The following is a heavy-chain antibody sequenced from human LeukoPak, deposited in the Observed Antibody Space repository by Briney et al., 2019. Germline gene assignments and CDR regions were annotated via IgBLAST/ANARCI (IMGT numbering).Heavy chain of an antibody. V-gene: IGHV4-4*07. D-gene: IGHD3-22*01. CDR1: GGSISSYY. J-gene: IGHJ4*02. CDR2: IYTSGST. CDR3: ARGPPDYYDSSPFDY. Sequence: SETLSLTCTVSGGSISSYYWSWIRQPAGKGLEWIGRIYTSGSTNYNPSPKSRVTMSVDTSKNQFSLKLSSVTAADTAVYYCARGPPDYYDSSPFDYWGQGTLVTVSS.